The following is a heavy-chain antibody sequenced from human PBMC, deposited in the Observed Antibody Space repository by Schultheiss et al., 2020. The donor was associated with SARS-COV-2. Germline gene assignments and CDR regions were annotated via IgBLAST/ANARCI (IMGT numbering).Heavy chain of an antibody. J-gene: IGHJ6*02. Sequence: GGSLRLSCAASGFTFSSYGMHWVRQAPGKGLEWVAVISYDGSNKYYADSVKGRFTISRDNSKNTLYLQMNSLRAEDTAVYYCARDYRGGPIVATVISYYYGMDVWGQGTTVTVSS. CDR1: GFTFSSYG. CDR2: ISYDGSNK. V-gene: IGHV3-30*03. CDR3: ARDYRGGPIVATVISYYYGMDV. D-gene: IGHD5-12*01.